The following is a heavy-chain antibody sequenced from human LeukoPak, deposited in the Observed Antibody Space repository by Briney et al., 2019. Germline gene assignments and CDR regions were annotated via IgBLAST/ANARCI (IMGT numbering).Heavy chain of an antibody. J-gene: IGHJ4*02. V-gene: IGHV4-4*07. CDR1: GGSIYNYY. CDR3: ARESKTYDGSGYYHDS. Sequence: PSETLSLTCTVSGGSIYNYYWSWIRQPARKGLEWIGRIYTSGSTDYSPSLKSRVTMSLDTSKNQLSLNLYSVTAADTAVYFCARESKTYDGSGYYHDSWGQGTLVTVSS. CDR2: IYTSGST. D-gene: IGHD3-22*01.